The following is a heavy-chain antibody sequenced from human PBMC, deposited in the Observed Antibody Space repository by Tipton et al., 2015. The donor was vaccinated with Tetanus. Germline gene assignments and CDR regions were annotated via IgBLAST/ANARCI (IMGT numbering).Heavy chain of an antibody. CDR3: ARAAGFLGLTHDF. J-gene: IGHJ4*02. CDR2: IYQTGTT. D-gene: IGHD2/OR15-2a*01. V-gene: IGHV4-30-2*01. CDR1: GGSVRSGDYS. Sequence: SGLVKPSETLSLTCTVSGGSVRSGDYSWNWIRQPPGKDLEWIGYIYQTGTTYYNPSLKGRVTISMDRSNTQFSLRLDSLTAADTAVYYCARAAGFLGLTHDFWGRGTLVSVSS.